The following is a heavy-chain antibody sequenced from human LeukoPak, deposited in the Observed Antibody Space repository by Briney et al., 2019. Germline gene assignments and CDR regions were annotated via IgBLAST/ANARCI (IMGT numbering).Heavy chain of an antibody. J-gene: IGHJ4*02. CDR2: ISGSGGST. CDR1: GFTFSNYA. V-gene: IGHV3-23*01. Sequence: GGSLRLSCAASGFTFSNYAMSWVRQAPGKGLEWVSAISGSGGSTNYADSVKGRFTISRDNSKNTLYLQMNSLRAEDTAMYYCTRLRDGYDSDYWGQGTLVTVSS. D-gene: IGHD5-24*01. CDR3: TRLRDGYDSDY.